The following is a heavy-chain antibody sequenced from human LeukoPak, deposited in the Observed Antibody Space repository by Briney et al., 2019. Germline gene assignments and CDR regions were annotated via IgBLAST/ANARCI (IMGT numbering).Heavy chain of an antibody. CDR3: ARAEGGDGYYYDSSGYYYPKTHSFDY. CDR1: GYTFTGYY. J-gene: IGHJ4*02. CDR2: INPNSGGT. Sequence: ASVKVSCKASGYTFTGYYMHWVRQAPGQGLEWMRWINPNSGGTNYAQKFQGRVTMTRDTSISTAYMELSRLRSDDTAVYYCARAEGGDGYYYDSSGYYYPKTHSFDYWGQGTLVTVSS. D-gene: IGHD3-22*01. V-gene: IGHV1-2*02.